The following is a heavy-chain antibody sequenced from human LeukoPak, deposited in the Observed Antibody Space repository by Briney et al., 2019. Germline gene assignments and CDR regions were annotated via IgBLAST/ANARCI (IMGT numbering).Heavy chain of an antibody. D-gene: IGHD3-9*01. J-gene: IGHJ4*02. CDR1: GGSISSGGYY. CDR3: ARSYYDILTGFPYYFDY. V-gene: IGHV4-61*08. CDR2: IYYSGST. Sequence: SETLSLTCTVSGGSISSGGYYWSWIRQPPGKGLEWIGYIYYSGSTNYNPSLKSRVTISVDTSKNQFSLKLSSVTAADTAVYYCARSYYDILTGFPYYFDYWGQGTLVTVSS.